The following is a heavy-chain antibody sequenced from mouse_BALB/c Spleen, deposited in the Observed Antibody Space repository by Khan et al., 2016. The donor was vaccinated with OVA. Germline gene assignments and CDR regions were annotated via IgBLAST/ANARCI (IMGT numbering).Heavy chain of an antibody. D-gene: IGHD1-1*01. CDR2: IWTGGGT. CDR3: VRSGHYYGSFYWYFDV. Sequence: QVQLKESGPGLVAPSQSLSITCTVSGFSLTSYDISWIRQPPGKGLEWLGVIWTGGGTNYNSAFMSRLSISKDNYKSQVFFKMNSLHTDDTAIYYCVRSGHYYGSFYWYFDVWGTGTTVTVSS. CDR1: GFSLTSYD. J-gene: IGHJ1*03. V-gene: IGHV2-9-2*01.